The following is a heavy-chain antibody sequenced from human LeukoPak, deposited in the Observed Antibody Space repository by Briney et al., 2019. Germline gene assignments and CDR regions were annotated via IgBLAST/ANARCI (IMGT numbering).Heavy chain of an antibody. J-gene: IGHJ4*02. CDR1: EFTFSDYY. CDR3: ARKRSGYGGNPHYFDY. CDR2: ISSSGGSI. V-gene: IGHV3-11*04. D-gene: IGHD4-23*01. Sequence: GGSLRLSCAAFEFTFSDYYMSWLRQDPRKGGLWGSYISSSGGSIYYTASVKGRFTISRDNAKNSLYLQMNSLRAEATAVYYCARKRSGYGGNPHYFDYWGQGTLVTVSS.